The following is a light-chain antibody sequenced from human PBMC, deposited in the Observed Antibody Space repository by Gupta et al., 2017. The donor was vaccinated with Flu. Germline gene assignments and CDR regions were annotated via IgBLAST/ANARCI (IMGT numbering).Light chain of an antibody. Sequence: QPVLTQSSSASASLGSSVKLTCTLSSGHSGFTIAWHQQQPGKAPRYLMKLEGSGTCNKGSGVPDRFSAYSSAAALNPTISNLRAEAEDDYYCETGGSNTRVFGGGTRLTVL. CDR2: LEGSGTC. CDR1: SGHSGFT. CDR3: ETGGSNTRV. J-gene: IGLJ3*02. V-gene: IGLV4-60*03.